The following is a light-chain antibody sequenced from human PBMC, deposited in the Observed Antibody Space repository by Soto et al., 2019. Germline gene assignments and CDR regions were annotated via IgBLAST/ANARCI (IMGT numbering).Light chain of an antibody. Sequence: SYELTQPPSVSVSPGQTASITCSGDKLGDKYACWYQQKPGQSPALVIYQVSKRPSGIPERFSGSNSGNTATLTISGTQAMDEADYYCQAWDSGTVVFGGGTKLTVL. J-gene: IGLJ2*01. V-gene: IGLV3-1*01. CDR1: KLGDKY. CDR3: QAWDSGTVV. CDR2: QVS.